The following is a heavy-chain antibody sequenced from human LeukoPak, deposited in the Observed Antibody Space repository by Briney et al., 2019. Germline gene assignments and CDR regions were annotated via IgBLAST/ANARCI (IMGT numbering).Heavy chain of an antibody. D-gene: IGHD5-12*01. J-gene: IGHJ3*02. CDR1: GYSISSGYY. CDR3: ASFVATVDAFDI. Sequence: SETLSLACTDSGYSISSGYYWGWTRQPPGKGLEWIGSIYHSGSTYYNPSLKSRVTISVDTSKNQFSLKLSPVTAADTAVYYCASFVATVDAFDIWGQGTMVTVSS. V-gene: IGHV4-38-2*02. CDR2: IYHSGST.